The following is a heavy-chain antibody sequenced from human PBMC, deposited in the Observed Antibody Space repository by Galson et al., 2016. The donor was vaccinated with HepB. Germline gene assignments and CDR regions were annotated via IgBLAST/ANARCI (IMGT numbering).Heavy chain of an antibody. CDR3: AEKRDYDFWSGYEK. CDR1: GYTLSELS. V-gene: IGHV1-24*01. D-gene: IGHD3-3*01. J-gene: IGHJ4*02. CDR2: FDPEDGET. Sequence: SVKVSCKVSGYTLSELSMHWVRQAPGKGLEWMGGFDPEDGETIYAQKSQGRVTMTEETSTDTAYMELSSLRSEDTAVYYCAEKRDYDFWSGYEKWGQGTLVTVSS.